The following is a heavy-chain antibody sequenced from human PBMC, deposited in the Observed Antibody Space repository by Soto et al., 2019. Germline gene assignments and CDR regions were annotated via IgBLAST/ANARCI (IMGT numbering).Heavy chain of an antibody. D-gene: IGHD6-6*01. Sequence: SVKVSCKASGGTFSSYAISWVRQAPGQGLEWMGGIIPIFGTANYAQKFQGRVTITADESTSTAYMELSSLRSEDTAVYYCASAEYRSSWDYYYYGMDVWGEGTTVTVSS. J-gene: IGHJ6*04. V-gene: IGHV1-69*13. CDR1: GGTFSSYA. CDR2: IIPIFGTA. CDR3: ASAEYRSSWDYYYYGMDV.